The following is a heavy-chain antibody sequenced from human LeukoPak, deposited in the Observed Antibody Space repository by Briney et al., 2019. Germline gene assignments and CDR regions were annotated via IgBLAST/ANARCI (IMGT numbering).Heavy chain of an antibody. J-gene: IGHJ6*03. D-gene: IGHD1-26*01. V-gene: IGHV4-38-2*02. Sequence: SETLSLTCTVSGYSISSDYYWGWIRQPPGKGLEWIGSIYRSGSTDYNPSLKSRVTISVDTSKNQFSLRLRSVTAADTAVYYCARGEEDYYYYMDVWGKGTTVIVSS. CDR1: GYSISSDYY. CDR3: ARGEEDYYYYMDV. CDR2: IYRSGST.